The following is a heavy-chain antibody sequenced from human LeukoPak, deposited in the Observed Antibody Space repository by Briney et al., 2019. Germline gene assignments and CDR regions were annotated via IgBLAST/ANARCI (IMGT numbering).Heavy chain of an antibody. CDR3: AKDTDGYSYGYYFDY. Sequence: GRSLRLSCAASGFTFSSYGMHWVRQAPGKGLEWVAVIWYDGSNKYYADSVKGRFTISRDNSKNTLYLQMNSLRAEDTAVYYCAKDTDGYSYGYYFDYWGQGTLVTVSS. CDR2: IWYDGSNK. CDR1: GFTFSSYG. V-gene: IGHV3-33*06. J-gene: IGHJ4*02. D-gene: IGHD5-18*01.